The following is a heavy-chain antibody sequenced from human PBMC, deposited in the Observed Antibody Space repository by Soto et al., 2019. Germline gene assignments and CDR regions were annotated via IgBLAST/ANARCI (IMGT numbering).Heavy chain of an antibody. CDR2: IRSKAYGGTT. Sequence: GGSLRLSCTASGFTFGDYAMSWFRQAPGKGLEWVGFIRSKAYGGTTEYAASVKGRFTISRDDSKSIAYLQMNSLKTEDTAVYYCTVAIVVVVAATQGWFDPWGQGTLVTVS. CDR3: TVAIVVVVAATQGWFDP. V-gene: IGHV3-49*03. CDR1: GFTFGDYA. D-gene: IGHD2-15*01. J-gene: IGHJ5*02.